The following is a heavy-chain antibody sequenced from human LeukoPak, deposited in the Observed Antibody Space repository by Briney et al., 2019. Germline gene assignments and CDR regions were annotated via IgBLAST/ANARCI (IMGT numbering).Heavy chain of an antibody. J-gene: IGHJ4*02. CDR2: IYPGDSDT. V-gene: IGHV5-51*01. CDR1: GYSFTSYW. CDR3: ATTAYYYDSSGYEGYFGY. D-gene: IGHD3-22*01. Sequence: GESLQISCKGSGYSFTSYWIGWVRRLPGKGLEWMGIIYPGDSDTRYSPSFQGQVTISADKSISTAYLQWSSLKASDTAMYYCATTAYYYDSSGYEGYFGYWGQGTLVTVSS.